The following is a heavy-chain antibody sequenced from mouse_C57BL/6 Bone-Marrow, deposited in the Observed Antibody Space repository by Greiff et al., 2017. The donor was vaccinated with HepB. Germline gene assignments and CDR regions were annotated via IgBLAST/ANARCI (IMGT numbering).Heavy chain of an antibody. J-gene: IGHJ3*01. Sequence: VQLQESGPGLVQPSQSLSITCTVSGFSLTSYGVHWVRQSPGKGLEWLGVIWSGGSTDYNAAFISRLSISKDNSKSQVFFKMNSLQADDTAIYYCARNSYYGSPFAYWGQGTLVTVSA. CDR1: GFSLTSYG. D-gene: IGHD1-1*01. CDR2: IWSGGST. V-gene: IGHV2-2*01. CDR3: ARNSYYGSPFAY.